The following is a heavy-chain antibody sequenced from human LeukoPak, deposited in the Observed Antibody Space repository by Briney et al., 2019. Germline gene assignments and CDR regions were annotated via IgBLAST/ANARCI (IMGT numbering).Heavy chain of an antibody. Sequence: ASVKVSCKASGYTFTSYDINWVRQATGQGLEWMGWMNPNSGNTGYAQKFQGRVTMTRNTSISTAYMELSSLRSEDTAVYYCARAGRAGYCSSTSCSPLFDYWGQGTLVTVSP. D-gene: IGHD2-2*01. CDR1: GYTFTSYD. CDR3: ARAGRAGYCSSTSCSPLFDY. CDR2: MNPNSGNT. V-gene: IGHV1-8*01. J-gene: IGHJ4*02.